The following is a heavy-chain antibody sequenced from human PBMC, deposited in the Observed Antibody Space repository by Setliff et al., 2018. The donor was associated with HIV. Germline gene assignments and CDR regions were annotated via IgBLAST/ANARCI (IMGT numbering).Heavy chain of an antibody. CDR2: IIPLLGTA. CDR1: GGTFSNYA. CDR3: AREEYDRDF. Sequence: GASVKVSCKASGGTFSNYAISWVRQAPGQGLEWMGGIIPLLGTANYAQRFQGRVTIIADESTSTAYMELTSLRSEDTAVYYCAREEYDRDFWGQGTKVTVSS. D-gene: IGHD3-22*01. J-gene: IGHJ3*01. V-gene: IGHV1-69*13.